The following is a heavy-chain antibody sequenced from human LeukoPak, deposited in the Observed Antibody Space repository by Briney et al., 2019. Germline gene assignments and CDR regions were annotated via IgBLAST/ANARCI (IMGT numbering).Heavy chain of an antibody. D-gene: IGHD5-12*01. CDR1: GFTFSSYA. CDR2: ISGSGGST. J-gene: IGHJ4*02. CDR3: AKPYSGYDNYFDY. Sequence: GGSLRLSCAASGFTFSSYAMSWVRQARGKGLEWVSAISGSGGSTYYADSVKGRFTISRDNSKNTLYLQMNSLRAEDTAVYYCAKPYSGYDNYFDYWGQGTLVTVSS. V-gene: IGHV3-23*01.